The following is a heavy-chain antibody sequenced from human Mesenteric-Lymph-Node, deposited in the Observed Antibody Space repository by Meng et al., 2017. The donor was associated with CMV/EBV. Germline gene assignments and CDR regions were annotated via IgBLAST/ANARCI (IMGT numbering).Heavy chain of an antibody. Sequence: SETLSLTCTVSSGSISSRNYYWGWIRQPPGRGLEWIGYIHNSGTTYYNPSLKSRITISINTSKNQFSLKLSSVTAADTAVYYCARIYDYGGWFDPWGQGTLVTVSS. CDR1: SGSISSRNYY. CDR2: IHNSGTT. CDR3: ARIYDYGGWFDP. V-gene: IGHV4-39*07. D-gene: IGHD4-23*01. J-gene: IGHJ5*02.